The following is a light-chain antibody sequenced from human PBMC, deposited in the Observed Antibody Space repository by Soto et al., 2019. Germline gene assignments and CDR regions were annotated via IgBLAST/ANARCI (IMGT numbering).Light chain of an antibody. J-gene: IGLJ1*01. CDR1: TSDVGTRNF. Sequence: QDALTHAAAVRPSPGPPITISYTRTTSDVGTRNFVAWYQQHPGKAPKLMIYQVTNRHSGVSNRFSGSKSGHTASLTISGLQAEEEADYYCRSYTDSNNYVFGTGTKVTXL. CDR2: QVT. CDR3: RSYTDSNNYV. V-gene: IGLV2-14*01.